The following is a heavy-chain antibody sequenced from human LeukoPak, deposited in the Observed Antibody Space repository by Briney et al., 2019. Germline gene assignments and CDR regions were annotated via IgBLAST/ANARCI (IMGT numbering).Heavy chain of an antibody. D-gene: IGHD2-21*02. CDR3: AKGSEAVVTAIGYYGMDV. J-gene: IGHJ6*02. CDR1: GFTFSSYA. Sequence: GGSLRLSCAASGFTFSSYAMSWVRQAPGKGLEWVSAISGSGGSTYYADSVKGRFTISRDNSKNTLYLQMNSLRAEDTAVYYCAKGSEAVVTAIGYYGMDVWGQGTTVTVSS. CDR2: ISGSGGST. V-gene: IGHV3-23*01.